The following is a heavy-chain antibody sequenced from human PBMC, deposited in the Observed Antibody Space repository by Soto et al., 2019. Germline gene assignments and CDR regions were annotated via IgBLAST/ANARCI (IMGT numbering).Heavy chain of an antibody. D-gene: IGHD1-1*01. V-gene: IGHV1-69*13. CDR2: IIPIFGTA. CDR3: ARALLDTHSRAWYNWFDP. CDR1: GGTFSSYA. Sequence: SVKVSCKASGGTFSSYAISWVRQAPGQGLEWMGGIIPIFGTANYAQKFQGRVTITADESTSTAYMELSSLRSEDTAVYYCARALLDTHSRAWYNWFDPWGQGTLVTVSS. J-gene: IGHJ5*02.